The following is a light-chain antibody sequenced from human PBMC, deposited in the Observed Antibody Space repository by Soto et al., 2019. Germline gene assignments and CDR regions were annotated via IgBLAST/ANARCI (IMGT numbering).Light chain of an antibody. Sequence: EIVLTQSPATLSLSPGERATLSCRASQSVSSYLAWYQQKPGQAPRLLIYGASTRATGIPARFSGSGSGTEFTLTISSLQSEDFAVYYCQQYSSSPRTFGQGTKVDIK. V-gene: IGKV3-15*01. CDR2: GAS. CDR3: QQYSSSPRT. J-gene: IGKJ1*01. CDR1: QSVSSY.